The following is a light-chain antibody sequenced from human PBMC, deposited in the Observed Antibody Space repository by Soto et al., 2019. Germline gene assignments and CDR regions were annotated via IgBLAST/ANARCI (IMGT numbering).Light chain of an antibody. Sequence: DIQMPHSPSTLSGSVGDRVTITCRASQTISSWLAWYQQKPGKAPKLLIYKASTLKSGVPSRFSGSGSGTEFTLTISSLQPDDVATYSCQQYVSYPLTFGGGTKVDI. J-gene: IGKJ4*01. CDR1: QTISSW. CDR2: KAS. V-gene: IGKV1-5*03. CDR3: QQYVSYPLT.